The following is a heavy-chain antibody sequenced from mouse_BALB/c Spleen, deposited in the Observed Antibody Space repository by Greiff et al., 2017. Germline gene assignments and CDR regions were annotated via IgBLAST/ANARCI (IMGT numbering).Heavy chain of an antibody. V-gene: IGHV1S81*02. CDR2: INPSNGRT. CDR3: ARLRLGDY. Sequence: QVQLQQPGAELVKPGASVKLSCKASGYTFTSYWMHWVKQRPGQGLEWIGEINPSNGRTNYNEKFKSKATLTVDKSSSTAYMQLSSLTSEDSAVYYCARLRLGDYWGQGTTLTVSS. CDR1: GYTFTSYW. D-gene: IGHD1-2*01. J-gene: IGHJ2*01.